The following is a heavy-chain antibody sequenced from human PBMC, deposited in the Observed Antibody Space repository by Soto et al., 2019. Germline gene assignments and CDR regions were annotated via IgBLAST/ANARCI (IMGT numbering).Heavy chain of an antibody. CDR1: GFTFSSYG. Sequence: GGSLRLSCAASGFTFSSYGMHWFRQAPGKGLEWVAVISYDGSNKYYADSVKGRFTISRDNSKNTLYLQMNSLRAEDTAVYYCAKAAVEWELYFDYWGQGTLVTVSS. CDR2: ISYDGSNK. V-gene: IGHV3-30*18. CDR3: AKAAVEWELYFDY. D-gene: IGHD1-26*01. J-gene: IGHJ4*02.